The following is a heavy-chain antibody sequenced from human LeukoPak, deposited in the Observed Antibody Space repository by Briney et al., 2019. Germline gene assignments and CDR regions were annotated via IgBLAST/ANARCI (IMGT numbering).Heavy chain of an antibody. CDR2: IRYDGSNK. CDR3: AKVPDGSGSSVIFDY. V-gene: IGHV3-30*02. Sequence: GGSLRLSCAASGFTFSNYAMTWVRQAPGKGLEWVAFIRYDGSNKYYADSVKGRFTISRDNSKNTLYLQMNSLRAEDTAVYYCAKVPDGSGSSVIFDYWGQGTLVTVSS. CDR1: GFTFSNYA. J-gene: IGHJ4*02. D-gene: IGHD3-10*01.